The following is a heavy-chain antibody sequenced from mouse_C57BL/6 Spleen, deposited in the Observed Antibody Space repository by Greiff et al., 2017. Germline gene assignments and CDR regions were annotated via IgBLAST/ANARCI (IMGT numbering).Heavy chain of an antibody. Sequence: QVQLQQPGAELVKPGASVKMSCKASGYTFTSYWITWVKQRPGQGLEWIGDIYPGSGSTNYNDKFKSKATLTVDTSSSTAYMQLSSLTSEDSAVYYCARRNDGYPYWYFDVWGTGTTVTVSS. CDR2: IYPGSGST. D-gene: IGHD2-3*01. CDR3: ARRNDGYPYWYFDV. J-gene: IGHJ1*03. V-gene: IGHV1-55*01. CDR1: GYTFTSYW.